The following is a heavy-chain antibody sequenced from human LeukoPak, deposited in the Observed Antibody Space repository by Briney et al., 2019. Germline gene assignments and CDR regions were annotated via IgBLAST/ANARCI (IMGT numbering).Heavy chain of an antibody. J-gene: IGHJ1*01. D-gene: IGHD1-26*01. Sequence: ASVKVSCKASGYTFTGYYMHWVRQAPGQGLEWMGWISAYNGNTNYAQKLQGRVTMTTDTSTSTAYMELRSLRSDDTAVYYCARDLGGSYQYFQHWGQGTLVTVSS. CDR2: ISAYNGNT. V-gene: IGHV1-18*04. CDR3: ARDLGGSYQYFQH. CDR1: GYTFTGYY.